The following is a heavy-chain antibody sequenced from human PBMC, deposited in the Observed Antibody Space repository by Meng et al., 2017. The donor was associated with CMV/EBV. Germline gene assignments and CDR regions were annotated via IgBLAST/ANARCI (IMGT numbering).Heavy chain of an antibody. CDR3: TGGSDRGRSVDY. J-gene: IGHJ4*02. V-gene: IGHV4-34*01. CDR2: IQPSGSP. Sequence: HVQLLQWGARLVEAMETPASTWDAYGGSSGGFYISWIRQSPRMGLEWIGAIQPSGSPDYNTSHKSRLIISLDTTKNKFSLRPNSATAGHRGIYFCTGGSDRGRSVDYWGQGTLVTVSS. CDR1: GGSSGGFY. D-gene: IGHD3-16*01.